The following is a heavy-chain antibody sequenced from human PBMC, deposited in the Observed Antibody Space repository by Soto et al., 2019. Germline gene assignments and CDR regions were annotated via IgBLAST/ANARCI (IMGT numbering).Heavy chain of an antibody. Sequence: GSLRLSCVASGFTFSRHGLSWVRQAPGKGLEWVSTINPSGDSTFYADSVKGRFTISRDNSKNTVYLQMNSLSVGDTAVYLCAKVDVSTAGSFDYWGQGALVTVSS. CDR3: AKVDVSTAGSFDY. J-gene: IGHJ4*02. CDR2: INPSGDST. V-gene: IGHV3-23*01. D-gene: IGHD6-13*01. CDR1: GFTFSRHG.